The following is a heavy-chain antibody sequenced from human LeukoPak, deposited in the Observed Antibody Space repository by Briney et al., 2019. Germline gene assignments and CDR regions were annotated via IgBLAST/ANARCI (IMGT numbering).Heavy chain of an antibody. V-gene: IGHV3-23*01. Sequence: PGGSLRLSCAASGLTFSSYGMSWVRQAPGRGLEWVSAISTTGGTTYYADSVRGRFTISRDNSRNTLYLQMNSLRAEDAAVYYCAKDHYCTNGVCYHWYFDLWGRGTLVTVSS. CDR1: GLTFSSYG. CDR3: AKDHYCTNGVCYHWYFDL. J-gene: IGHJ2*01. CDR2: ISTTGGTT. D-gene: IGHD2-8*01.